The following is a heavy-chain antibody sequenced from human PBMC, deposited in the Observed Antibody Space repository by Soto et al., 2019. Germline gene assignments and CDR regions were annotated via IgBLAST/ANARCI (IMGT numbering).Heavy chain of an antibody. Sequence: VQLVESGGDVVQPGKSLTLSCGASGFTFSGYGMHWVRQSPGNGLEWVSFVSYDGHNKDYGDSVRGRFTIARDKSKRTLFLHMNSLRKEDTAFYYCTFSESTEVDHWGQGALVTVSA. CDR1: GFTFSGYG. D-gene: IGHD3-3*02. CDR3: TFSESTEVDH. V-gene: IGHV3-30*03. CDR2: VSYDGHNK. J-gene: IGHJ4*02.